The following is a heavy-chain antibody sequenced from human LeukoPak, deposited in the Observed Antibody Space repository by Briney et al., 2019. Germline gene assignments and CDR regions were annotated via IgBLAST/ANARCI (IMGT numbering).Heavy chain of an antibody. V-gene: IGHV3-13*05. Sequence: GGSLRLSCAASGFTFSSYDIHWVRQAAGEGLEWVSAIGSGGDPYYAGSVKGRFTISRENAKNSLYLQMNSLRAGDTAVYYCARGTGSGFDYWGQGTLVTVS. CDR1: GFTFSSYD. D-gene: IGHD6-19*01. CDR3: ARGTGSGFDY. J-gene: IGHJ4*02. CDR2: IGSGGDP.